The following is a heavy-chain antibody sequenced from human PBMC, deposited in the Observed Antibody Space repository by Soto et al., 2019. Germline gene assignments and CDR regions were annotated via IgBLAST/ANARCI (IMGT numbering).Heavy chain of an antibody. J-gene: IGHJ6*02. CDR1: GFSLSTTGEG. Sequence: QITLKEAGPTLVKPTQTLTLTCTFSGFSLSTTGEGVFWIRQPPGKAPEWLALVHWNDDKRYSPSLRPRLTIRKDTSRNQVVLSLTNLDPVDTGTYYSAHSRLGDTCPDYNGLDVWGQGTTVIVSS. D-gene: IGHD3-3*01. V-gene: IGHV2-5*01. CDR3: AHSRLGDTCPDYNGLDV. CDR2: VHWNDDK.